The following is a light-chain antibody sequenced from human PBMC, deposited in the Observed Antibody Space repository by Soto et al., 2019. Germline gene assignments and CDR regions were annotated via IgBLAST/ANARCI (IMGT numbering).Light chain of an antibody. V-gene: IGKV1-33*01. Sequence: DIQMTQSPSSLSASVGDRVTITCQASQDISNYLNWYQQKPGKAPKLLIYDASNLETEVQSRFSGSGSGTDFTFTISSLQPEDIATYYCQQYDNLPPFTFGPGTKVDIK. J-gene: IGKJ3*01. CDR1: QDISNY. CDR3: QQYDNLPPFT. CDR2: DAS.